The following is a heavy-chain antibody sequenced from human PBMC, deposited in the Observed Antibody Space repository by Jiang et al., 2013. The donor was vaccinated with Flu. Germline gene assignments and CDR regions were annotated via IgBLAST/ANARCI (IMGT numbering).Heavy chain of an antibody. CDR2: IYWDDDK. CDR1: GFSLDAHGVG. V-gene: IGHV2-5*02. D-gene: IGHD4-11*01. Sequence: KPTQTLTLTCTFSGFSLDAHGVGVDWIRQPPGEALEWLALIYWDDDKLYSPSLKTRLTISKDTSKNQVVLTMTNMDPVDTATYYCARIQDSNHLDYWGQGTLVTVSS. CDR3: ARIQDSNHLDY. J-gene: IGHJ4*02.